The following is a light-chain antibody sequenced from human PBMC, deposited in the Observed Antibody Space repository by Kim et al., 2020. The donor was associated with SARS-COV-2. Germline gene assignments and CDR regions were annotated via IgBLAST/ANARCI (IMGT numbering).Light chain of an antibody. J-gene: IGLJ2*01. CDR3: QAWDRSTGV. CDR2: QDS. Sequence: SYELTQPPSVSVSPGQTASITCSGDKLGDKYACWYQQKPGQSPVLVIYQDSKRPSGIPERFSGSNSGNTATLTISGTQAMDEADYYCQAWDRSTGVFGGGTQLTVL. CDR1: KLGDKY. V-gene: IGLV3-1*01.